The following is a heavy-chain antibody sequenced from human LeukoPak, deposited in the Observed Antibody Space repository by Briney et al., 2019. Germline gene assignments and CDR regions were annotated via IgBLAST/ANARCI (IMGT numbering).Heavy chain of an antibody. CDR2: IIPIFGTA. D-gene: IGHD6-13*01. Sequence: ASVKVSCKSSGCTFSIYAISWVRQAPGQGLEWMGGIIPIFGTANYAQKFQGRVTITADESTSTAYMELSSLRSEDTAVYYCARDIGIAAAGTRGYFDYWGQGTLVTVSS. J-gene: IGHJ4*02. CDR3: ARDIGIAAAGTRGYFDY. CDR1: GCTFSIYA. V-gene: IGHV1-69*13.